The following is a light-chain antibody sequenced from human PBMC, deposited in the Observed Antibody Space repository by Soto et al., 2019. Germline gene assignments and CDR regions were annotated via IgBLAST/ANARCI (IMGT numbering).Light chain of an antibody. Sequence: DIQMKQSPSSLSASLGDRVTITCRASQSISTYLNWYQQKPGKAPKVLIYAASSLQSGVPSRFSGSGSGTDFTLTISSLQPEDFAAYYCQQSYSTPRTFGQGTKV. CDR2: AAS. CDR3: QQSYSTPRT. V-gene: IGKV1-39*01. CDR1: QSISTY. J-gene: IGKJ1*01.